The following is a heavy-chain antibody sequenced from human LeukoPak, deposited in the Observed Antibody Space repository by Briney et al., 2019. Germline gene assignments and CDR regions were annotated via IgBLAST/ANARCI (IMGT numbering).Heavy chain of an antibody. Sequence: SETLSLTCAVYGGSFSGYYWSWIRQPPGKGLEWIGEVNHSGSTNYNPSLKSRVTISVDTSKNQFSLKLSSVTAADTAVYYCARPRSMVRGVITPFDYWGQGTLVTVSS. D-gene: IGHD3-10*01. CDR1: GGSFSGYY. V-gene: IGHV4-34*01. J-gene: IGHJ4*02. CDR2: VNHSGST. CDR3: ARPRSMVRGVITPFDY.